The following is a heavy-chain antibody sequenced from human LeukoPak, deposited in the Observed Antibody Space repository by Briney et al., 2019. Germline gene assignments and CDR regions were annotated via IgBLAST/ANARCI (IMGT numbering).Heavy chain of an antibody. J-gene: IGHJ4*02. V-gene: IGHV3-7*01. CDR1: GFTFTSYA. Sequence: GSLRLSCAASGFTFTSYAMSWVRQAPGKGLEWVANIKQDGSETYYVDSVKGRFTISRDNAKNSLSLQMNSLRAEDTAVYYCARQRGSGCLDYWGQGTLVTVSS. D-gene: IGHD6-19*01. CDR2: IKQDGSET. CDR3: ARQRGSGCLDY.